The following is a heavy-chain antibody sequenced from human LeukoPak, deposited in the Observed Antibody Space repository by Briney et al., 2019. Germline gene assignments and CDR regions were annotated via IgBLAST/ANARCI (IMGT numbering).Heavy chain of an antibody. CDR3: ASYYGSGSYYWYYYMDV. D-gene: IGHD3-10*01. Sequence: GGSLRLSCAASGFTVSSNYMSWVRQAPGKGLEWVSVIYSGGSTYYAYSVKGRFTISRDNSKNTLYLQMNSLRAEDTAVYYCASYYGSGSYYWYYYMDVWGKGTTVTVSS. CDR2: IYSGGST. CDR1: GFTVSSNY. V-gene: IGHV3-66*02. J-gene: IGHJ6*03.